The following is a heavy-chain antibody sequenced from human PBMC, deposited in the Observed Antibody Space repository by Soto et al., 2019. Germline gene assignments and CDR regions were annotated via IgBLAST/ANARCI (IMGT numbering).Heavy chain of an antibody. CDR2: IYYSGST. V-gene: IGHV4-31*03. CDR1: GGSISSGGYY. J-gene: IGHJ6*02. CDR3: ARAGVQPGARARYFDWLLPEDV. D-gene: IGHD3-9*01. Sequence: SETLSLTCTVSGGSISSGGYYWSWIRQHPGKGLEWIGYIYYSGSTYYNPSLKSRVTISVDTSKNQFSLKLSSVTAADTAVYYCARAGVQPGARARYFDWLLPEDVWGQGTTVTVSS.